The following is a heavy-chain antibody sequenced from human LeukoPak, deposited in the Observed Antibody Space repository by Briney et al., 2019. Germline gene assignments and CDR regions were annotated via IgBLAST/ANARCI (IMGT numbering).Heavy chain of an antibody. J-gene: IGHJ4*02. CDR2: ISSSSSTI. D-gene: IGHD4-17*01. V-gene: IGHV3-48*01. CDR1: GFTFSSYS. Sequence: GGSLRLSCAASGFTFSSYSMNWARQAPGKGLEWVSYISSSSSTIYYADSVKGRFTISRDNAKNSLYLQMNSLRAEDTAVYYCARGGIYGESPFDYWGQGTLVTVSS. CDR3: ARGGIYGESPFDY.